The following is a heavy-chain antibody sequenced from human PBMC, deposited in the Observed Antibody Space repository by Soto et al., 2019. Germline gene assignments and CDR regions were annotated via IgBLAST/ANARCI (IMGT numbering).Heavy chain of an antibody. CDR2: IYYSGST. CDR3: ARSSSWYPTTNWFDP. D-gene: IGHD6-13*01. J-gene: IGHJ5*02. V-gene: IGHV4-59*01. Sequence: SETLSLTCTVSGGSISHFYWSWIRQPPGKGLEWIGYIYYSGSTNYNPSLKSRVTISVDTSKNQFSLKLSSVTAADTAVYYCARSSSWYPTTNWFDPWGQGTLVTVSS. CDR1: GGSISHFY.